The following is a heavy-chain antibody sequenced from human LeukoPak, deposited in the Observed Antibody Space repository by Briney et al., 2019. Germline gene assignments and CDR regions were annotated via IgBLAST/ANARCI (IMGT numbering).Heavy chain of an antibody. J-gene: IGHJ4*02. Sequence: GGSVRLSCVASGFTFSSYSMNWVRQAPGEGLEWVSSISSSSSYIYYADSVKGRFTISRDKAKNSLYLQMNSLRAEDTAIYYCAREGMVATFDYWGQGTLVTVSS. D-gene: IGHD5-12*01. CDR3: AREGMVATFDY. CDR1: GFTFSSYS. V-gene: IGHV3-21*01. CDR2: ISSSSSYI.